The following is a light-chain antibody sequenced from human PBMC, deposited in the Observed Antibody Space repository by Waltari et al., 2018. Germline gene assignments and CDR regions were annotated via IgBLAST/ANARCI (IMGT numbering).Light chain of an antibody. Sequence: DIQMTQSPSSLSASVGDRVTITCRASQSISNDLNWYQQKPGKAPKLLIYAASSLQSGVPSRFSGSGSGTDFTLTISSLQPEDFATYYCQQSDSTPTFGQGTKVEIK. CDR1: QSISND. V-gene: IGKV1-39*01. J-gene: IGKJ1*01. CDR3: QQSDSTPT. CDR2: AAS.